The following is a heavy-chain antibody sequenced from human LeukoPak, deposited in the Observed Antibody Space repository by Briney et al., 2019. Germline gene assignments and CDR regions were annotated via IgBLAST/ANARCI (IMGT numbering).Heavy chain of an antibody. CDR1: GDSITGYS. V-gene: IGHV4-59*01. D-gene: IGHD3-10*01. Sequence: PSETLSLTCSVSGDSITGYSWSWIRQTPGKGLEWIGYIYYNGDTHYNPSLNSRLSMSVDTPNKQFSLNLRSVTAADTAVYYCARNRYYYGSRNYGVPTWFDPWGQGTLVTVSS. CDR2: IYYNGDT. CDR3: ARNRYYYGSRNYGVPTWFDP. J-gene: IGHJ5*02.